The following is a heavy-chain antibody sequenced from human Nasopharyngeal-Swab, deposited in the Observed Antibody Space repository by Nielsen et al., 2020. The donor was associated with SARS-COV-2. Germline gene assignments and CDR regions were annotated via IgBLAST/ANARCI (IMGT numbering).Heavy chain of an antibody. CDR2: IAHDASNE. Sequence: GGSLRLSCAASGFTFSAYEMSWVRQAPGKGLEWVAFIAHDASNEYYGDSVKGRFSISRDSSKNTLYLQMDSLRGEDTAVYYCARDAPAHYGAFYWGRGTLVTVSS. CDR3: ARDAPAHYGAFY. J-gene: IGHJ4*02. V-gene: IGHV3-30*03. CDR1: GFTFSAYE. D-gene: IGHD4-17*01.